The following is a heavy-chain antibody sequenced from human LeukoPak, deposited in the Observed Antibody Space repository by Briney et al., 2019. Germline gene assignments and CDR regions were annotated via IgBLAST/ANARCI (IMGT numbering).Heavy chain of an antibody. V-gene: IGHV4-30-4*07. Sequence: SETLSLTCDVSGYSISSGGYSWNWIRQPPGRDLEWIGYMYYRGSTNYNPSLKSRVTTSIDTSKNQFSLNLMSVTAADMAVYYCARQVGISWYHEVLRGRDYWGQGTLVTVSS. J-gene: IGHJ4*02. CDR3: ARQVGISWYHEVLRGRDY. CDR1: GYSISSGGYS. D-gene: IGHD6-13*01. CDR2: MYYRGST.